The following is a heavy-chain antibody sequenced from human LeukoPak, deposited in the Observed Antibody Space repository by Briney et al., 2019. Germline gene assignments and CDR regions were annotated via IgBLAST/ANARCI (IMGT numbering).Heavy chain of an antibody. CDR1: GFAFSSYS. D-gene: IGHD3-9*01. V-gene: IGHV3-21*01. CDR3: ARYFDWTYGMDV. J-gene: IGHJ6*02. CDR2: ISSSSSYI. Sequence: GGSLRLSCAASGFAFSSYSMNWVRQAPGKGLEWVSSISSSSSYIYYADSVKGRFTISRDNAKNSLYLQMNSLRAEDTAVYYCARYFDWTYGMDVWGQGTTVTVSS.